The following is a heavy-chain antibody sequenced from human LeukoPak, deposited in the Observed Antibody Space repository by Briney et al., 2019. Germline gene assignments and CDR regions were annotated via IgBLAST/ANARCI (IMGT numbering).Heavy chain of an antibody. Sequence: SETLSLTCAVSGGSISSYYWSWIRQPPGKGLEWIGYIYYSGSTNYNPSLKSRVTISVDTSKNQFSLKLSSVTAADTAVYYCARGGSGYYLSAFDIWGQGTMVTVSS. J-gene: IGHJ3*02. CDR2: IYYSGST. V-gene: IGHV4-59*01. CDR1: GGSISSYY. D-gene: IGHD3-22*01. CDR3: ARGGSGYYLSAFDI.